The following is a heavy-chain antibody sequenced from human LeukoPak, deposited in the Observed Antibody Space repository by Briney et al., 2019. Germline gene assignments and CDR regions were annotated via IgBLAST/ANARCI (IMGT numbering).Heavy chain of an antibody. CDR1: GFTFSSYS. Sequence: GGSLRLSCAASGFTFSSYSMNWVRQAPGKGLEWVSSISSSSSYIYHADSVKGRFTISRDNAKNSLYLQMNSLRAEDTAVYYCARDVYLAAAGTGGYYYYYMDVWGKGTTVTVSS. CDR2: ISSSSSYI. CDR3: ARDVYLAAAGTGGYYYYYMDV. D-gene: IGHD6-13*01. J-gene: IGHJ6*03. V-gene: IGHV3-21*01.